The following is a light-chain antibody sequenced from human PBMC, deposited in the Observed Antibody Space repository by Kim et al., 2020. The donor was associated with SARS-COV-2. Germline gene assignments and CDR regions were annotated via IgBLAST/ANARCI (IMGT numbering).Light chain of an antibody. Sequence: SSELTQPPSVSVAPGKTARITCVGEDVGEKSVHWYQQKSGQAPAVVMQYDYDRPSGIPERFSGSNSGDTATLTINRVEGGDEADYFCQVWDSYSDRPVFGGGTKLTVL. J-gene: IGLJ2*01. CDR1: DVGEKS. CDR2: YDY. CDR3: QVWDSYSDRPV. V-gene: IGLV3-21*04.